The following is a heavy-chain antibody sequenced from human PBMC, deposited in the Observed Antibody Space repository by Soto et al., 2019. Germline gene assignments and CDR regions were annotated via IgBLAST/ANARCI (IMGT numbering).Heavy chain of an antibody. CDR1: GFTFMSYV. CDR3: ARCGMAGGLDA. J-gene: IGHJ1*01. CDR2: TSYDGSEK. D-gene: IGHD1-26*01. Sequence: QVHLVESGGGVVQPGRSLRVSCVGSGFTFMSYVIHWVRQAPGQGLEWVALTSYDGSEKYYGDSARGRVTISIDNSRNTADLQMRRLRRVAAALSNLARCGMAGGLDAWGKGTLV. V-gene: IGHV3-30*19.